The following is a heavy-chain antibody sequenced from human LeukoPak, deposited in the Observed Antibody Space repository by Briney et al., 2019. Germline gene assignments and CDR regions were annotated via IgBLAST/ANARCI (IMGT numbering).Heavy chain of an antibody. CDR3: ARAHYYGSGSYGLGFDY. V-gene: IGHV3-21*01. Sequence: PGGSLRLSCAASGFTFSSYSMNRVRQAPGKGLEWVSSISSSSSYIYYADSVKGRFTISRDNAKNSLYLQMNSLRAEDTAVYYCARAHYYGSGSYGLGFDYWGQETLVTVSS. J-gene: IGHJ4*02. CDR2: ISSSSSYI. CDR1: GFTFSSYS. D-gene: IGHD3-10*01.